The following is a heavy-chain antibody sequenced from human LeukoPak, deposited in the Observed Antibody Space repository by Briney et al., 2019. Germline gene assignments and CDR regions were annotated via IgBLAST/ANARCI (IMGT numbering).Heavy chain of an antibody. V-gene: IGHV4-30-4*01. CDR3: ASYFVGNGGRGY. CDR1: GDSINSGNSH. D-gene: IGHD3-10*02. Sequence: SETLSLTCTVSGDSINSGNSHWPWIRQPPGKGLEWLGSVYDSWNNYYNPSLESRITMSVDTSKNQYSLELSSVIAADTAVYYCASYFVGNGGRGYWGQGALVTVSS. CDR2: VYDSWNN. J-gene: IGHJ4*02.